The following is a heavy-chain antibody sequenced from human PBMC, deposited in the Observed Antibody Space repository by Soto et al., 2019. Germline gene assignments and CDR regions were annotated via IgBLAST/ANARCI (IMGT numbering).Heavy chain of an antibody. D-gene: IGHD4-17*01. Sequence: QVQLVESGGGVVQPGRSLRLSCAASGFTFSSYAMYWVRQAPGRGLEWVAVVSLDGNNKYYADSVKGRFTISRDNSKNTLYLQMNILRSEDTAVYYCTRDSGRNGDYDYWGQGTLVTVSS. CDR3: TRDSGRNGDYDY. CDR2: VSLDGNNK. V-gene: IGHV3-30-3*01. CDR1: GFTFSSYA. J-gene: IGHJ4*02.